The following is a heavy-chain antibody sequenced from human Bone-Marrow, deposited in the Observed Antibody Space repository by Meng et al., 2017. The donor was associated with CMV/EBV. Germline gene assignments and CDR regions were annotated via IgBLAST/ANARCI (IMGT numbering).Heavy chain of an antibody. CDR2: ISAYNGNT. CDR1: GYTFTSYG. CDR3: ARDRPFFWSGYSYYYYGMDV. V-gene: IGHV1-18*01. D-gene: IGHD3-3*01. Sequence: ASVKVSCKASGYTFTSYGISWVRQAPGQGLEWMGWISAYNGNTNYAQKLQGRVTMTTDTSTSTAYMELRSLRSDDTAVYYCARDRPFFWSGYSYYYYGMDVWGQGTTVTVYS. J-gene: IGHJ6*02.